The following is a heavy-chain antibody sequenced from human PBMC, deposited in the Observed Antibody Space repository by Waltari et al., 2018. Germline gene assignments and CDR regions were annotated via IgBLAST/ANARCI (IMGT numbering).Heavy chain of an antibody. V-gene: IGHV1-69*05. CDR2: IIPIFGTA. J-gene: IGHJ3*02. CDR1: GGTFSSYA. D-gene: IGHD3-22*01. CDR3: ATDYDGNAYVAFDI. Sequence: QVQLVQSGAEVKKPGSSVKVSCKASGGTFSSYAISWVRQAPGQGLEWMGGIIPIFGTANYAQKFQGRVTITTDESTSTAYMELSSLRSEDTAMYYCATDYDGNAYVAFDIWGQGTMVTVSS.